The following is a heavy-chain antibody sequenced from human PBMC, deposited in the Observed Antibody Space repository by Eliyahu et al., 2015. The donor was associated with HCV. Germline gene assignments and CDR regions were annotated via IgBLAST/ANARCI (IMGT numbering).Heavy chain of an antibody. CDR2: ISGSGDRT. V-gene: IGHV3-23*01. J-gene: IGHJ4*02. CDR3: AKAYYYDTSGYRFDY. D-gene: IGHD3-22*01. CDR1: GFSFSSYV. Sequence: ELQLLESGGGLVQPGGSLRLSCAVSGFSFSSYVMTWVRQAPGKGLEWVSGISGSGDRTDYADSVKGRFTISRDNSKNTLYLQMNSLRAEDTAVYFCAKAYYYDTSGYRFDYWGQGTLVTVSS.